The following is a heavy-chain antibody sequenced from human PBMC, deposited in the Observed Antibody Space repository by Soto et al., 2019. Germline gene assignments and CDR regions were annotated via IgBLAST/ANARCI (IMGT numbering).Heavy chain of an antibody. V-gene: IGHV3-33*01. Sequence: GSLRLSCAASGFTFSSYGMHWVRQAPGKGLEWVAVIWYDGSNKYYADSVKGRFTISRDNSKNTLYLQMNSLRAEDTAVYYCARDLVPAATYYYYGMDVWGQGTTVTV. J-gene: IGHJ6*02. CDR3: ARDLVPAATYYYYGMDV. CDR1: GFTFSSYG. D-gene: IGHD2-2*01. CDR2: IWYDGSNK.